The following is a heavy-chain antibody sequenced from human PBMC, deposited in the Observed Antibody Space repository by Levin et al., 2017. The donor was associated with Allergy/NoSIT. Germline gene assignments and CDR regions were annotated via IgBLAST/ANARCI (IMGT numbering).Heavy chain of an antibody. CDR2: ISYDGSNK. D-gene: IGHD6-13*01. CDR1: GFTFSSYA. J-gene: IGHJ4*02. CDR3: ARGSSSWLIDY. V-gene: IGHV3-30-3*01. Sequence: GESLKISCAASGFTFSSYAMHWVRQAPGKGLEWVAVISYDGSNKYYADSVKGRFTISRDNSKNTLYLQMNSLRAEDTAVYYCARGSSSWLIDYWGQGTLVTVSS.